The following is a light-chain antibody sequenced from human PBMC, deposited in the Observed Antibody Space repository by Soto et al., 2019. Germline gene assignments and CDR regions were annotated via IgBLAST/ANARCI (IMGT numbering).Light chain of an antibody. CDR3: KQYHNWPIN. Sequence: TPSPATLSVSPGEGATRSCRSSQSIKNLLAWYQQRPGQSPRLLLYYASTRATGVPARFSGSGSVTEFTLAISRLQSEDFAGYYCKQYHNWPINFGQGTRLEIK. CDR2: YAS. CDR1: QSIKNL. J-gene: IGKJ5*01. V-gene: IGKV3-15*01.